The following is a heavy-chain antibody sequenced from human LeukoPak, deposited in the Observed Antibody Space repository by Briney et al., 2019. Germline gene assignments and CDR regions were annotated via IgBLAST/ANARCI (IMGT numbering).Heavy chain of an antibody. Sequence: GGSLRLSCVGSGFTFSDAWMSWVRQAPGKGLEWVGRIKSKSDGGIIDYAAPVKGRFTISRDDSRNTLYLQMNSLKTEDTAVYYCTTRRQDGWWGQGTLVTVS. CDR3: TTRRQDGW. D-gene: IGHD2-15*01. CDR2: IKSKSDGGII. J-gene: IGHJ4*02. V-gene: IGHV3-15*01. CDR1: GFTFSDAW.